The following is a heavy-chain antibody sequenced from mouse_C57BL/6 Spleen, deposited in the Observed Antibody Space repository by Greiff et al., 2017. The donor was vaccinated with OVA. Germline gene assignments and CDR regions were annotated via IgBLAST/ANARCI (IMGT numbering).Heavy chain of an antibody. CDR2: IDPSDSYT. V-gene: IGHV1-69*01. D-gene: IGHD1-1*01. Sequence: QVQLQQPGAELVMPGASVKLSCKASGYTFTSYWMHWVKQRPGQGLEWIGAIDPSDSYTNYNQKFKGKSTLTVDKSSSTAYMQLSSLTSEDSAVYYCARGRYYGSSPYWYFDVWGTGTTVTVSS. CDR3: ARGRYYGSSPYWYFDV. J-gene: IGHJ1*03. CDR1: GYTFTSYW.